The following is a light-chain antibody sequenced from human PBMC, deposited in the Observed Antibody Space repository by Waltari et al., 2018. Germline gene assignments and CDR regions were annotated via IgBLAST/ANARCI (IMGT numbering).Light chain of an antibody. CDR1: QTVTNK. CDR2: DES. Sequence: DIMMTQSPATLSVHPGDRATLPCGASQTVTNKLAWYQQKPGQAPRLLIYDESTRATGIPARFSGSQSGTEFTLTITSLQSEDFGIYYCQQYNNWPLTFGPGTKVDIK. J-gene: IGKJ3*01. CDR3: QQYNNWPLT. V-gene: IGKV3-15*01.